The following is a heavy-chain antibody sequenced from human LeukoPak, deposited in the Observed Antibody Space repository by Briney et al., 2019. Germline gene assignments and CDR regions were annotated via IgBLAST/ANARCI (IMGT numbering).Heavy chain of an antibody. CDR2: IKEDGSEK. J-gene: IGHJ4*02. V-gene: IGHV3-7*01. CDR1: GFTFTRYC. Sequence: PGGSLRLSCAASGFTFTRYCMSWVRQAPGKGLEWVAIIKEDGSEKYYVDSVRGRFTISRDNAQNSLYLQMNSLRAEDTALYYCARIYHFENGGYYGHFDFWGQGTLVTVSS. D-gene: IGHD3-22*01. CDR3: ARIYHFENGGYYGHFDF.